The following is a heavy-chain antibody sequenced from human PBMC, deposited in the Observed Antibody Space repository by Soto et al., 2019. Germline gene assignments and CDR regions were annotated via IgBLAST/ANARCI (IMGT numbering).Heavy chain of an antibody. CDR1: GFTFSSNA. CDR3: AHTYDFWSGWDGMDV. J-gene: IGHJ6*02. V-gene: IGHV3-23*01. CDR2: ISGSGGST. D-gene: IGHD3-3*01. Sequence: GGSLRLSCAASGFTFSSNAMSWVRQAPGKGLEWVSVISGSGGSTYYADSVKGRFTISRDNSKNTLYLQMNSLRAEDTAVYYCAHTYDFWSGWDGMDVWGQGTTVTVS.